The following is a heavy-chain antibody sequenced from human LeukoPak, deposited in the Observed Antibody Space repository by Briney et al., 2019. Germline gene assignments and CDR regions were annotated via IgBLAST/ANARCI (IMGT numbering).Heavy chain of an antibody. D-gene: IGHD3-10*01. CDR2: IWDDGSNK. V-gene: IGHV3-33*01. Sequence: QAGGSLRPSCAASGFTFSSYGMHWVRQAPGKGLEWVAVIWDDGSNKYYADSVRGRITISRDNSKNTLYLQVNSLRAEDTAVYYCARDANFGYDAFDIWGQGTMVTVSS. CDR1: GFTFSSYG. J-gene: IGHJ3*02. CDR3: ARDANFGYDAFDI.